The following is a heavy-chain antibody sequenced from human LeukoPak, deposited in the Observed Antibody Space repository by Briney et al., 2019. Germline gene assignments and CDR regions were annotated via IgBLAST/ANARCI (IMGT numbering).Heavy chain of an antibody. J-gene: IGHJ3*02. D-gene: IGHD5-24*01. CDR2: ISGSGGST. V-gene: IGHV3-23*01. CDR3: AKDLGSLWLQFDLAFDI. Sequence: HPGGSLRLSCAASGFKFGSYAMTWVRQAPGKGLEWVSAISGSGGSTYYADSVKGRFTISRDNSKNTLYLQMNSLRAEDTAVYYCAKDLGSLWLQFDLAFDIWGQGTMVTVSS. CDR1: GFKFGSYA.